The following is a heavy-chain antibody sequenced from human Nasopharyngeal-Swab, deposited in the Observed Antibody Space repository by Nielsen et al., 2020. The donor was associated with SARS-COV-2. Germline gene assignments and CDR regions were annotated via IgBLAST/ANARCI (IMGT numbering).Heavy chain of an antibody. Sequence: GESLKISWAASGFTFSSYTMKWVRQAPGKGLGWVSSISPTSDYIYHAESVKGRFTISSDNAKNSLFLQMTSLRAEETAIYYCVRVSYGHNDSWGQGALITVSS. J-gene: IGHJ5*01. V-gene: IGHV3-21*06. D-gene: IGHD4-17*01. CDR1: GFTFSSYT. CDR2: ISPTSDYI. CDR3: VRVSYGHNDS.